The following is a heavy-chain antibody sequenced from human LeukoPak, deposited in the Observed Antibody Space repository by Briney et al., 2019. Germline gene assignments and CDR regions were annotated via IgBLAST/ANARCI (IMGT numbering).Heavy chain of an antibody. D-gene: IGHD5-18*01. Sequence: GSLRLSCAASGFTFSSYGMHWVRQAPGKGLEWVAVIWYDGSNKYYADSVKGRFTISRDNSKNTLYLQMNSLRAEDTAVYYCARAEPGYSYGYYFDYWGQGTLVTVSS. CDR1: GFTFSSYG. V-gene: IGHV3-30*19. J-gene: IGHJ4*02. CDR3: ARAEPGYSYGYYFDY. CDR2: IWYDGSNK.